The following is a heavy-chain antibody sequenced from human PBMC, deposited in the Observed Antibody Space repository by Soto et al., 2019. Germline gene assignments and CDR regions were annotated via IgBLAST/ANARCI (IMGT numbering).Heavy chain of an antibody. V-gene: IGHV4-34*01. J-gene: IGHJ6*02. CDR1: GGSFSGYY. Sequence: SETLSLTCAVYGGSFSGYYWSWIRQPPGKGLEWIGEINHSGSTNYNPSLKSRVTISVDTSKNQFSLKLSSVTAADTAVYYCARGSPSITMVRGVKYYYYRMDVWGQGTTVTVSS. CDR3: ARGSPSITMVRGVKYYYYRMDV. CDR2: INHSGST. D-gene: IGHD3-10*01.